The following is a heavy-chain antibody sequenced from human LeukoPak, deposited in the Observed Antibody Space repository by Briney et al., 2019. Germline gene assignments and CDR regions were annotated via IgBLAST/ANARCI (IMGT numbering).Heavy chain of an antibody. Sequence: GESLKISCKGSGYIFTTYWTAWVRQMPGKGLEWMGIIYPGDSDTRYSPSFQGQVTISADKSISTAYLQWSSLKASDTAMYYCARLVTSYFDYWGQGTLVTVSS. CDR1: GYIFTTYW. D-gene: IGHD4-11*01. J-gene: IGHJ4*02. V-gene: IGHV5-51*01. CDR2: IYPGDSDT. CDR3: ARLVTSYFDY.